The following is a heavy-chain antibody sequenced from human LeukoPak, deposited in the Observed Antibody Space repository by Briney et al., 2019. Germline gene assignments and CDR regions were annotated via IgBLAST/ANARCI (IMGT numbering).Heavy chain of an antibody. Sequence: SETLSLTCTVSGGSISSYYWSWIRQPPGKGLEWIGYIYTSGSTNYNPSLKSRVTISVDTSKNQFSLKLSSVTAADTAVYYCAGRGEASNWFDPWGQGTLVTVSS. CDR2: IYTSGST. CDR3: AGRGEASNWFDP. CDR1: GGSISSYY. J-gene: IGHJ5*02. D-gene: IGHD3-10*01. V-gene: IGHV4-4*09.